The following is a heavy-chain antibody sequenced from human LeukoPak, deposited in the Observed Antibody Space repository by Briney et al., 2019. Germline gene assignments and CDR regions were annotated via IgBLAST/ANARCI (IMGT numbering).Heavy chain of an antibody. V-gene: IGHV3-23*01. CDR2: ISGSGDST. CDR3: ARDGTIAARLVDY. CDR1: GFTFRNYV. D-gene: IGHD6-6*01. Sequence: GGSLRLSCAASGFTFRNYVMSWVRQAPGKGLGWVSAISGSGDSTYFADSVRGRFTISRDNSKNTLYLEMNSLRAEDTAVYYCARDGTIAARLVDYWGQGILVTVSS. J-gene: IGHJ4*02.